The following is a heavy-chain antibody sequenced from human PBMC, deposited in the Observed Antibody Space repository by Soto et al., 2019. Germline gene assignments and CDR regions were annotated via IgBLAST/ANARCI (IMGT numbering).Heavy chain of an antibody. CDR3: ARMASARKLNWFDP. J-gene: IGHJ5*02. V-gene: IGHV1-8*02. CDR2: MNPGSGKT. D-gene: IGHD6-6*01. CDR1: GDSFINFD. Sequence: ASVKVSCKASGDSFINFDISWVRQAAGQGPEWLGWMNPGSGKTGYTSKFQGRVAMTRDASTATSHLDLTSLTSDDTAVYYCARMASARKLNWFDPWGPGTLVTVSS.